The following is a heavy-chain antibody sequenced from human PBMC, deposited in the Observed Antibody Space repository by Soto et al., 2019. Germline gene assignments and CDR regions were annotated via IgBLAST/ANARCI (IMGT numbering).Heavy chain of an antibody. V-gene: IGHV3-23*01. CDR2: IYGGGNGP. Sequence: EVQVLESGGGLVQPGGSLRLSCAATGFTFSDFAMSWVRQAPGKGLEWVSRIYGGGNGPHYADSVKGRVTISRDNSKNTLYLQMTSLRAEDTALYYCAKMEGMDPWAYSFDYWGQGTLVTVSS. D-gene: IGHD2-2*03. CDR3: AKMEGMDPWAYSFDY. J-gene: IGHJ4*02. CDR1: GFTFSDFA.